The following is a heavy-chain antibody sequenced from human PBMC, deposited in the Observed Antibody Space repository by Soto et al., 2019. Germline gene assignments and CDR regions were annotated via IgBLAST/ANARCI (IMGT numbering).Heavy chain of an antibody. CDR2: INHSGSP. CDR1: GGSFSGYY. J-gene: IGHJ6*02. Sequence: QVQLQQWGAGLLKPSETLSLTCAVYGGSFSGYYWSWIRQPPGKGLEWIGEINHSGSPNYNPSLNSRVTVSVDTSKNQFSLKLSSVPAADTAVYYCAIALYACYGMDVWGQGTTVTVSS. D-gene: IGHD3-16*01. V-gene: IGHV4-34*01. CDR3: AIALYACYGMDV.